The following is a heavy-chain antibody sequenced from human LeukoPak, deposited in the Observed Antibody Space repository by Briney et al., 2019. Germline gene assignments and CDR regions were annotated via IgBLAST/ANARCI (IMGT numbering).Heavy chain of an antibody. CDR3: ARVMASGYDFPFDY. J-gene: IGHJ4*02. CDR2: IHYSGST. V-gene: IGHV4-59*01. D-gene: IGHD5-12*01. Sequence: PSETLSLTCTVSGGSISGYYWSWIRQPPGKGLEWIGYIHYSGSTNYNPSLKSRVTISVDTSKNQFSLKLSFVTAADTAVYYCARVMASGYDFPFDYWGQGTLVTVSS. CDR1: GGSISGYY.